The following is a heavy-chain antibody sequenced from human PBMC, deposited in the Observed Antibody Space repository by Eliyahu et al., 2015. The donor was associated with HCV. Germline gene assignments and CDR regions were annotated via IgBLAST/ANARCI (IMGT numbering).Heavy chain of an antibody. Sequence: VQLVESGGGVVQPGRSLRLSCAASGFTVTSYGMPWVRQAPGKGLEWVAVIWYDGSKKFYGDSVKDRFTISRDNSKNTLYLQMNRLRVEDTAVYYCARDGKVAYRQGRNSVYNWFDPWGQGTLVTVSS. J-gene: IGHJ5*02. V-gene: IGHV3-33*01. D-gene: IGHD2-15*01. CDR2: IWYDGSKK. CDR1: GFTVTSYG. CDR3: ARDGKVAYRQGRNSVYNWFDP.